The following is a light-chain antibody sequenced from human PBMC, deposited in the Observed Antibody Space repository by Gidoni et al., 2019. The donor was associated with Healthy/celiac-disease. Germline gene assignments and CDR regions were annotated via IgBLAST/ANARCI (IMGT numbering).Light chain of an antibody. V-gene: IGKV3-20*01. CDR3: QQYGSSPRT. CDR2: GAS. CDR1: QSVSSSY. Sequence: ELVLTQPPGTLALSPGESATLSCRTRQSVSSSYLAWYQQKPGQAPRLLIYGASSRATGIPDRFSGSGSGTDFTLTISRLEPEDFAVYYCQQYGSSPRTFGQGTKVEIK. J-gene: IGKJ1*01.